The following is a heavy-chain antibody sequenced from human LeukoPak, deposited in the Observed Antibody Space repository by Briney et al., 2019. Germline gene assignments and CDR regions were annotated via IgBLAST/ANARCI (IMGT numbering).Heavy chain of an antibody. CDR2: ISAYNGNT. D-gene: IGHD3-9*01. Sequence: ASVKVSCKASGYTFTSYGISWVRQAPGQGLEWMGWISAYNGNTNYAQKLQGRVTMTTDTSTSTAYMELRSLRSDDTAVYYCARDNMYPGVYDILTGYYRGVDFDYWGQGTLVTVSS. J-gene: IGHJ4*02. V-gene: IGHV1-18*01. CDR3: ARDNMYPGVYDILTGYYRGVDFDY. CDR1: GYTFTSYG.